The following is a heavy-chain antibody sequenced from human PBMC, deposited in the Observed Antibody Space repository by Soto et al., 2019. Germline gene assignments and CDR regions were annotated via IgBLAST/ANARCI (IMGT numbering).Heavy chain of an antibody. V-gene: IGHV2-5*01. CDR3: AHIGQGGGVWYYFDY. CDR2: IYWNDDK. D-gene: IGHD2-21*01. Sequence: QITWKESGPTLVKPTQTLTLTCTFSGFSLSTSGVGVGWIRQPPGKALAWLALIYWNDDKRYSPSLKSRLTIDKDTSKNPVVLTRTNMDPVDTATYYCAHIGQGGGVWYYFDYWGQGTLVTVSS. J-gene: IGHJ4*02. CDR1: GFSLSTSGVG.